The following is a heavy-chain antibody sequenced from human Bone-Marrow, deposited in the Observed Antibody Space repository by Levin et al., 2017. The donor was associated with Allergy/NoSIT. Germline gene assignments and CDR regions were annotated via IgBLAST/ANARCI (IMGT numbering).Heavy chain of an antibody. CDR2: IWYDGSNK. CDR1: GFTFSSYG. J-gene: IGHJ3*02. CDR3: ARPRGVLWFGELLNDAFDI. V-gene: IGHV3-33*01. D-gene: IGHD3-10*01. Sequence: GGSLRLSCAASGFTFSSYGMHWVRQAPGKGLEWVAVIWYDGSNKYYADSVKGRFTISRDNSKNTLYLQMNSLRAEDTAVYYCARPRGVLWFGELLNDAFDIWGQGTMVTVSS.